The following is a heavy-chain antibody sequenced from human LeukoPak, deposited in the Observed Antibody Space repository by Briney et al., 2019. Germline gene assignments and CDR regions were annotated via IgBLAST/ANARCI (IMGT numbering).Heavy chain of an antibody. V-gene: IGHV4-4*07. D-gene: IGHD3-10*01. J-gene: IGHJ3*02. CDR1: GGSMSGYY. CDR3: ATTREVNTYYYGSGSYGDDAFDI. Sequence: SETLSLTCTVSGGSMSGYYWMWFRQPAGKGLEWIGRMYSSGSTTYNPSLKSRVTMSVDTSKNQFSLKLSSVTAADTAVYYCATTREVNTYYYGSGSYGDDAFDIWGQGTMVTVSS. CDR2: MYSSGST.